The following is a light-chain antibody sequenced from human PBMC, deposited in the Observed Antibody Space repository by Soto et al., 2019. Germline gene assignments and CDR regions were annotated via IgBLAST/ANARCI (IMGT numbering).Light chain of an antibody. V-gene: IGKV3-20*01. J-gene: IGKJ1*01. CDR3: QQYGSLPRT. CDR1: QSVSSSF. Sequence: EIVLTQSPGTLSLSPGERATLSCRASQSVSSSFLAWYQQKPGQAPRLLIYGASSRATGIPDRFSGSGSGTDFTLTIRRLEPEDFAVYYCQQYGSLPRTFGQGTKVEIK. CDR2: GAS.